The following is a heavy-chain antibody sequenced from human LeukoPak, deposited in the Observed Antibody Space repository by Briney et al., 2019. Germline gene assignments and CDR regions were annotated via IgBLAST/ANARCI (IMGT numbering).Heavy chain of an antibody. Sequence: GESLKISCKGAGYSFTSYWIGWVRQMPGKGLELMGIIYPGDSDTRYSPSFQGQVTISADKSISTAYLQWSSLKASDTAMYYCARTYYYDSSGFYSYYFDYWGQGTLVTVSS. CDR3: ARTYYYDSSGFYSYYFDY. D-gene: IGHD3-22*01. J-gene: IGHJ4*02. CDR1: GYSFTSYW. CDR2: IYPGDSDT. V-gene: IGHV5-51*01.